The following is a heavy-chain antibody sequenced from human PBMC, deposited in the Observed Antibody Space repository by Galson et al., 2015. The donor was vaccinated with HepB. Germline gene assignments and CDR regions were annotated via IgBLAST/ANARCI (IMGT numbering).Heavy chain of an antibody. D-gene: IGHD3-10*02. CDR3: ARSWMLGGDY. CDR2: ISSSGSTI. CDR1: GFTFSSYD. Sequence: SLRLSCAASGFTFSSYDMNWVRQAPGKGLEWVSYISSSGSTIYYADSVKGRFTISRDNAKNSLYLQMNSLRAEDTAVYYCARSWMLGGDYWGQGALVTVSS. J-gene: IGHJ4*02. V-gene: IGHV3-48*03.